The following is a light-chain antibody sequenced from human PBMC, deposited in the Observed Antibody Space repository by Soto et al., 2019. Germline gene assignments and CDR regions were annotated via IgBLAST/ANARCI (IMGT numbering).Light chain of an antibody. Sequence: EIVLTQSPATLPLSPGDRATISCRASQSVSSSLAWYQQRPGQAPRLLIYDASNRAAGIPARFSGSGSGTDFTLTISGLEPEDFAVYYCQQRSKWPPITFGQGTRLEIK. CDR3: QQRSKWPPIT. CDR1: QSVSSS. CDR2: DAS. J-gene: IGKJ5*01. V-gene: IGKV3-11*01.